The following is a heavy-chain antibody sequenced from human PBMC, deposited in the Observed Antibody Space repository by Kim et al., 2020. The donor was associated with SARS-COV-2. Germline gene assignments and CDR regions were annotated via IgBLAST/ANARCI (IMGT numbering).Heavy chain of an antibody. J-gene: IGHJ3*02. CDR2: IYPGDSDT. CDR3: ARRPRPPLTGDRTWAWAFDI. Sequence: GESLKISCKGSGYNFTNYWIGWVRQMPGKGLEWMGIIYPGDSDTRYSPSFQGQVTISADKSISTACLQWGSLKASDTAMYYCARRPRPPLTGDRTWAWAFDIWGQGTMVTVSS. V-gene: IGHV5-51*01. CDR1: GYNFTNYW. D-gene: IGHD7-27*01.